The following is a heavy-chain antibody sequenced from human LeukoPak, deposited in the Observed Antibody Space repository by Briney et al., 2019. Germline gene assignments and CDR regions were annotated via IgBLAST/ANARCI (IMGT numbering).Heavy chain of an antibody. V-gene: IGHV3-30-3*01. CDR3: AKAVGGVVVTAIFDY. D-gene: IGHD2-21*02. CDR1: GFTFSSYA. CDR2: ISYDGSNK. Sequence: PGRSLRLSCAASGFTFSSYAMHWVRQAPGKGLEWVAVISYDGSNKYYADSVKGRFTISRDNSKNTLYLQMNSLRAEDTAVYYCAKAVGGVVVTAIFDYWGQGTLVTVSS. J-gene: IGHJ4*02.